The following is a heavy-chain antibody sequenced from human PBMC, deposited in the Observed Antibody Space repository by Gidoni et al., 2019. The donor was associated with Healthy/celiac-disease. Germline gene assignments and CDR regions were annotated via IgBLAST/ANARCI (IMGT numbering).Heavy chain of an antibody. CDR2: ISGSGGST. Sequence: EVQLLESGGGLVQPGGSLRLSCAASGFTFSSYAMSWVRQAPGKGREWVSAISGSGGSTYYADSVKGRFTISRDNSKNTLYLQMNSLRAEDTAVYYCANLGSPQKYYDILTGYYYDAFDIWGQGTMVTVSS. J-gene: IGHJ3*02. D-gene: IGHD3-9*01. CDR3: ANLGSPQKYYDILTGYYYDAFDI. CDR1: GFTFSSYA. V-gene: IGHV3-23*01.